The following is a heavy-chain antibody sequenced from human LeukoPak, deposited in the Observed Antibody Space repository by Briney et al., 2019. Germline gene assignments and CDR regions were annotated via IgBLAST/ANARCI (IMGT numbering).Heavy chain of an antibody. CDR2: IYSGGST. CDR1: GFTVSSNY. Sequence: PGGSLRLSCAASGFTVSSNYMSWVRQAPGKGLEWVSVIYSGGSTYYADSVKGRFTISRDNSKNKLYLQMNSLRAEDTAVYYCAKFRGGHCSSTSCAGVDYWGQGTLVTVSS. V-gene: IGHV3-53*05. J-gene: IGHJ4*02. D-gene: IGHD2-2*01. CDR3: AKFRGGHCSSTSCAGVDY.